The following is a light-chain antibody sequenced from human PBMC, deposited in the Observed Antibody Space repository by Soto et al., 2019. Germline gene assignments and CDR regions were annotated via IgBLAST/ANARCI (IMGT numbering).Light chain of an antibody. CDR1: QSVGRN. Sequence: EIVVTQSPGILSVSPGDRATLSCRASQSVGRNLAWYQQKPSQAPTLLIYAASTRATGLPARFSGSGSGTDFTLTISSLQSEDFAVYYCQEYSKWPLFTFGPGTRVD. CDR2: AAS. CDR3: QEYSKWPLFT. V-gene: IGKV3-15*01. J-gene: IGKJ3*01.